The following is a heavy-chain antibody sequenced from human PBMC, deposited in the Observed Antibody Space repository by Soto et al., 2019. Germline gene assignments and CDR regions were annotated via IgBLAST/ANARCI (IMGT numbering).Heavy chain of an antibody. CDR1: GFTFSSYD. V-gene: IGHV3-7*01. J-gene: IGHJ4*02. CDR2: IKQDGSEK. Sequence: SGFTFSSYDMHWVRQAPGKGLEWVANIKQDGSEKYYVDSVKGRFTISRDNARNSLYLQMNSLRAEDTAVYYCARGFDSDIWGQGTLVTVSS. D-gene: IGHD3-22*01. CDR3: ARGFDSDI.